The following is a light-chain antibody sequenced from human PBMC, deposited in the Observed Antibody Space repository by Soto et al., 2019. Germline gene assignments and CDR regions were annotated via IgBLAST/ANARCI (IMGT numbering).Light chain of an antibody. CDR1: QSVSSY. CDR2: DAS. CDR3: WQRSNWPPTWT. V-gene: IGKV3-11*01. Sequence: EIVLTQSPATLSLSPGERATLSCRASQSVSSYLAWYQQKPGQAPRLLIYDASSRATGIPARFSGSGSGTDFTLTISSLDPEDFAVFFCWQRSNWPPTWTFGQGTKVEIK. J-gene: IGKJ1*01.